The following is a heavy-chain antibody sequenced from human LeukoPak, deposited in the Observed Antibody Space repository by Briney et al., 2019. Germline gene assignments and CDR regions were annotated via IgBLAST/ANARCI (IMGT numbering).Heavy chain of an antibody. CDR1: GFTVSSNY. V-gene: IGHV3-66*01. Sequence: GGSLRLSCAASGFTVSSNYMSWVRQAPGKGLEWVSVIYSGGSTYYADSVKGRFTISRDNSKNTLYLQMNSLRAEDTAVYYCARDLEHHHYDSSGYGFSGFDYRGQGTLVTVSS. D-gene: IGHD3-22*01. CDR3: ARDLEHHHYDSSGYGFSGFDY. J-gene: IGHJ4*02. CDR2: IYSGGST.